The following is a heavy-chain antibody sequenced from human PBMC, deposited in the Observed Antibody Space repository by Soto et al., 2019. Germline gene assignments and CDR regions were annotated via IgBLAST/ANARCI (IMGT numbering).Heavy chain of an antibody. CDR1: GLSLSNGRLG. J-gene: IGHJ4*02. D-gene: IGHD3-10*01. Sequence: SGPTLVNPTETLTLTGTVSGLSLSNGRLGVSWIRRPPGKALEWHAHIFSNDDKSYSTSLRSRLTISKDTSRSQVVLTMTNMDPVDTATYYCAHRRGAANYFDYWGQGTLVTVSS. CDR2: IFSNDDK. V-gene: IGHV2-26*01. CDR3: AHRRGAANYFDY.